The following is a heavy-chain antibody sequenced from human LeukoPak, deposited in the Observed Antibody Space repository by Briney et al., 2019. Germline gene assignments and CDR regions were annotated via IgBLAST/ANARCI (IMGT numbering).Heavy chain of an antibody. Sequence: ASVKVSCKASGYIFISYYMHWVRQAPGQGLEWMGITNPSGGSTSYAQKFQGRVTMTRDMSTSTVYMELSSLRSEDTAVYYCAREDGEWELRAFDIWGQGTMVTVSS. D-gene: IGHD1-26*01. CDR3: AREDGEWELRAFDI. CDR1: GYIFISYY. J-gene: IGHJ3*02. V-gene: IGHV1-46*01. CDR2: TNPSGGST.